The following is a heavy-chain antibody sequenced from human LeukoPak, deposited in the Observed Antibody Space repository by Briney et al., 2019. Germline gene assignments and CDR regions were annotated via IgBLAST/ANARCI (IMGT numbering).Heavy chain of an antibody. Sequence: GGSLRLSCAASGFTFDNFAMHWVRQAPGKGLEWVSGITWNSRVKTYTPSVKGRFTISRDNAKNSLYLQMNSLRAEDTAVYYCAREVRGSTSGNNWFDPWGQGTLVTVSS. J-gene: IGHJ5*02. CDR2: ITWNSRVK. CDR3: AREVRGSTSGNNWFDP. D-gene: IGHD2-2*01. V-gene: IGHV3-9*01. CDR1: GFTFDNFA.